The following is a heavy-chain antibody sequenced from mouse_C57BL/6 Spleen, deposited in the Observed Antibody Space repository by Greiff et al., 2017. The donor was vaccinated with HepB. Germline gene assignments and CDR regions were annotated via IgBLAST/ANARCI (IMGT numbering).Heavy chain of an antibody. Sequence: VQLKQPGAELVMPGASVKLSCKASGYTFTSYWMHWVKQRPGQGLEWIGEIDPSDSYTNYNQKFKGKSTLTVDKSSSTAYMQLSSLTSEDSAVYYCARTHYYGSSYFDYWGQGTTLTVSS. V-gene: IGHV1-69*01. D-gene: IGHD1-1*01. J-gene: IGHJ2*01. CDR3: ARTHYYGSSYFDY. CDR2: IDPSDSYT. CDR1: GYTFTSYW.